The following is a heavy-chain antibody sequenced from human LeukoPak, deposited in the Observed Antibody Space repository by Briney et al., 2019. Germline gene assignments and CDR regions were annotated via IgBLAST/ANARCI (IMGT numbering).Heavy chain of an antibody. CDR2: ISSSGSTI. V-gene: IGHV3-11*04. CDR1: GFTFSDYY. J-gene: IGHJ4*02. CDR3: ARDQVDTAMVNDY. Sequence: PGGSLRLSCAASGFTFSDYYMSWIRQAPGKGLEWVSYISSSGSTIYYADSVKGRFTISRDNAKNSLYLQMNSLRAEDTAVYYCARDQVDTAMVNDYWGQGTLVTVSS. D-gene: IGHD5-18*01.